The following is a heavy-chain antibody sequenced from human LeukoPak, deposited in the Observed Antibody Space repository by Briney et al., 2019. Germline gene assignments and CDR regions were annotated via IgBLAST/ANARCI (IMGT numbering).Heavy chain of an antibody. J-gene: IGHJ4*02. Sequence: GGSLRLSCAASGFIFNTYAMSWVRQAPGKGLEWVSAISGGGESTYYADSVKGWFTISRDNSKTTLYLQMNSLRAEDTAVYYCAKNPGYSSSWYPDFWGQGTLVTVSS. CDR1: GFIFNTYA. CDR2: ISGGGEST. CDR3: AKNPGYSSSWYPDF. D-gene: IGHD6-13*01. V-gene: IGHV3-23*01.